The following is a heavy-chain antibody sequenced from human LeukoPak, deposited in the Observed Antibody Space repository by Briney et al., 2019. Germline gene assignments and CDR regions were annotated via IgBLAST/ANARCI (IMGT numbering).Heavy chain of an antibody. Sequence: GRSLRLSCAASGFTFSSYAMGWVRQAPGKGLEWVSAISGSGGSTYYADSVKGRFTISRDNSKNTLYLQMNSLRAEDTAVYYCAKDAAGITMIVVVITVFDYWGQGTLVTVSS. CDR2: ISGSGGST. V-gene: IGHV3-23*01. J-gene: IGHJ4*02. CDR1: GFTFSSYA. CDR3: AKDAAGITMIVVVITVFDY. D-gene: IGHD3-22*01.